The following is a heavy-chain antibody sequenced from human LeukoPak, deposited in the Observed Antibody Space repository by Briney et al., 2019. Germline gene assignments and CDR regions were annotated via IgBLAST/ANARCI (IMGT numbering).Heavy chain of an antibody. J-gene: IGHJ4*02. CDR3: ARTAGKTHKKTYYYDREFDY. V-gene: IGHV4-30-4*08. D-gene: IGHD3-22*01. CDR1: GGSISSGDYY. CDR2: IYYSGST. Sequence: PSQTLSLTCTVSGGSISSGDYYWSWIRQHPGKGLEWIGYIYYSGSTNYNPSLKSRVTISVDTSKNQFSLKLSSVTAADTAVYYCARTAGKTHKKTYYYDREFDYWGQGTLVTVSS.